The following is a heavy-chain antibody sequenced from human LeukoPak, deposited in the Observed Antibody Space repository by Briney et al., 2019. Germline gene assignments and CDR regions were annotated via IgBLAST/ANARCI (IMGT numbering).Heavy chain of an antibody. V-gene: IGHV3-21*01. D-gene: IGHD2/OR15-2a*01. CDR3: ARTILSLGSMDV. J-gene: IGHJ6*03. Sequence: PGGSLRLSCAASGFTFSSYSMNWVRRAPGKGLEWVSSISSSSSYIYYADSVKGRFTISRDNAKNSLYLQMNSLRAEDTAVYYCARTILSLGSMDVWGKGTTVTVSS. CDR1: GFTFSSYS. CDR2: ISSSSSYI.